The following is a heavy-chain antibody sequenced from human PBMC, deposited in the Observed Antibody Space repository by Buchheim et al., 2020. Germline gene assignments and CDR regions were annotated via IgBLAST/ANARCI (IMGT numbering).Heavy chain of an antibody. CDR1: DGSFSGYQ. D-gene: IGHD3-22*01. J-gene: IGHJ5*02. Sequence: QVQLQQWGAGLLKPSETLSLTCAIYDGSFSGYQWSWIRQPPGKGLEWIGEIDHGGSTNYNPSLKSRVTISLDTSEHQFSLKLTSVTAADTAVYYCARMYYYDSSGLLFDPWGQG. CDR2: IDHGGST. V-gene: IGHV4-34*01. CDR3: ARMYYYDSSGLLFDP.